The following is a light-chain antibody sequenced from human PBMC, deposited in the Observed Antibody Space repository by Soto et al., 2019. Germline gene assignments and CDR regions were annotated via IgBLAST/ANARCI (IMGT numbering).Light chain of an antibody. V-gene: IGKV1-12*02. CDR3: QQANTFPFT. Sequence: DIQMTQSPSSVSASVGDRVTFTCRASQHISSWLAWYQQKPGKAPKLLIAAASILQSGLPSRFSGSGYVPDFTLTISSLQPEDFATYFCQQANTFPFTFGTGTRLEIK. CDR1: QHISSW. J-gene: IGKJ3*01. CDR2: AAS.